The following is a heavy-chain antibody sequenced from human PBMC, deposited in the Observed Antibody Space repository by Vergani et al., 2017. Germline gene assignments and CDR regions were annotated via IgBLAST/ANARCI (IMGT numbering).Heavy chain of an antibody. CDR3: ARVRGYIYYYGMDV. CDR2: IYYSGST. D-gene: IGHD5-18*01. J-gene: IGHJ6*02. Sequence: QVQLQESGPGLVKPSETLSLTCTVSGGSISSYYWSWIRQPPGKGLEWIGYIYYSGSTNYNPPLKSRVTISVDTSKNQFSLKLSSVTAADTAVYYCARVRGYIYYYGMDVWGQGTTVTVSS. V-gene: IGHV4-59*01. CDR1: GGSISSYY.